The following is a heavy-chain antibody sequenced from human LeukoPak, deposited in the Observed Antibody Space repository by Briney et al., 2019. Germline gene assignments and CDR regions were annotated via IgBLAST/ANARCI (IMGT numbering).Heavy chain of an antibody. D-gene: IGHD2-2*01. CDR2: ISPDGGTT. CDR3: AREVVPAAIGFYYYYYYYMDV. CDR1: GFTFSSIS. J-gene: IGHJ6*03. Sequence: GGYLRFSCEATGFTFSSISMNWVRQAPGKGLEWVSSISPDGGTTYHADSVKGRFSTSRDNTENSLYLQMNSLRAEDTAVYYCAREVVPAAIGFYYYYYYYMDVWGKGTTVTVSS. V-gene: IGHV3-21*04.